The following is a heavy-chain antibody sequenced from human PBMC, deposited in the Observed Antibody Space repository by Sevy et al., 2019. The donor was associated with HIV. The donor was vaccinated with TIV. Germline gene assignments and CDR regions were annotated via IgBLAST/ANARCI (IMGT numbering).Heavy chain of an antibody. Sequence: GGSLRLSCAASGFTFAKYSMSWVRQAPGKGLEWVSTFSFGCGRINYADSVKGRFTISRDDSKNTLFLQMNSLRVEDTATYFCARGECTQPHDYWGQGTLVTVSS. CDR2: FSFGCGRI. V-gene: IGHV3-23*01. CDR1: GFTFAKYS. CDR3: ARGECTQPHDY. D-gene: IGHD2-8*01. J-gene: IGHJ4*02.